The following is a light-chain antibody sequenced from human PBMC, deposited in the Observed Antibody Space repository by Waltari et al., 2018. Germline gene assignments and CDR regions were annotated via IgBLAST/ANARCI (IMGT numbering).Light chain of an antibody. CDR2: DVS. CDR1: SSDVGGYNY. J-gene: IGLJ2*01. Sequence: QSALTQPRSVSGSPGQSVTISCTGTSSDVGGYNYVSWYQQHPGKAPKLMIYDVSKRPSGVPDRCSGSKSGNTASLTISGLQAEDEADYYCCSYAGSYTSHVVFGGGTKLTVL. CDR3: CSYAGSYTSHVV. V-gene: IGLV2-11*01.